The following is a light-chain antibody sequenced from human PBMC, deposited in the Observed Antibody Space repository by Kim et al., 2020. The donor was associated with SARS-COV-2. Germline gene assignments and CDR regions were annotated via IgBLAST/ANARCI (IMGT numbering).Light chain of an antibody. Sequence: ASEGDTVTITCRASQGISTYLAWYQQKPGKLPKLLIYSASNLQSGVPLRFRGSGSGTRFSHTISSLQPEDIATYYCQKYDRAPRSFGQGTKVDIK. J-gene: IGKJ1*01. V-gene: IGKV1-27*01. CDR2: SAS. CDR1: QGISTY. CDR3: QKYDRAPRS.